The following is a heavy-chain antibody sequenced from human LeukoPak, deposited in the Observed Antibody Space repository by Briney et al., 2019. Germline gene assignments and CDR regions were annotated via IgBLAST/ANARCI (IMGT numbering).Heavy chain of an antibody. D-gene: IGHD5-12*01. CDR2: ISSTGSYI. CDR1: GFTFSTYS. Sequence: GGSLRLSCAASGFTFSTYSMNWVRQAPGKGLEWVSSISSTGSYIYYADSVKGRFTISRDNAKNSLYLQMNSLRAEDTAVYYCARDDYLGGGYDLNYWGQGTLVTVSS. V-gene: IGHV3-21*04. J-gene: IGHJ4*02. CDR3: ARDDYLGGGYDLNY.